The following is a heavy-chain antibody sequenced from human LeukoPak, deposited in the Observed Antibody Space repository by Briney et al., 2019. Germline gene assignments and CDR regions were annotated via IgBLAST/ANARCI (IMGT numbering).Heavy chain of an antibody. V-gene: IGHV1-69*13. CDR3: ARVLYYYGSGNSSEYYYYYMDV. Sequence: ASVKVSCKASGGTFSSYAISWVRQAPGQGLEWMGGIIPIFGTANYAQKFQGRVTITADESTSTAYMELSSLRSEDTAVYYCARVLYYYGSGNSSEYYYYYMDVWGKGTTVTVSS. D-gene: IGHD3-10*01. CDR1: GGTFSSYA. CDR2: IIPIFGTA. J-gene: IGHJ6*03.